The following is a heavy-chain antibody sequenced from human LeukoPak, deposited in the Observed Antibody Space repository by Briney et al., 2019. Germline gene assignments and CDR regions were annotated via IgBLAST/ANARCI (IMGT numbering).Heavy chain of an antibody. D-gene: IGHD1-1*01. V-gene: IGHV1-69*13. CDR1: GGTFSSYA. CDR3: ATDGQLEPFSYYYYYGMDV. Sequence: ASVKVSCKASGGTFSSYAISWVRQAPGQGLEWMGGIIPIFGTANYAQKFQGRVTITADESTSTAYMELSSLRSEDTAVYYCATDGQLEPFSYYYYYGMDVWGQGTTVTVSS. CDR2: IIPIFGTA. J-gene: IGHJ6*02.